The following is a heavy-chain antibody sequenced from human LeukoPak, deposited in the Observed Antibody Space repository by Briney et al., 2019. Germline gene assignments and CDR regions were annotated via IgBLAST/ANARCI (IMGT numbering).Heavy chain of an antibody. V-gene: IGHV4-34*01. CDR3: ARLPVVAYRFDY. J-gene: IGHJ4*02. Sequence: SETLSPTCAVYGGSFSGYYWSWIRQPPGKGLEWIGSIYYSGSTYYNPSLKSRVTISVDTSKNQFSLKLSSVTAADTAVYYCARLPVVAYRFDYWGQGTLVTVSS. CDR2: IYYSGST. CDR1: GGSFSGYY. D-gene: IGHD2-15*01.